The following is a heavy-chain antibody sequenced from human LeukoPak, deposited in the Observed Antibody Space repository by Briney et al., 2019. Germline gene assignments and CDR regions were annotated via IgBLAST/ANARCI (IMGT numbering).Heavy chain of an antibody. CDR1: GYTFTSYG. J-gene: IGHJ4*02. V-gene: IGHV1-18*01. D-gene: IGHD3-3*01. CDR3: ARDRVRGTYYDFWSGQRFFDY. Sequence: ASVKVSCKASGYTFTSYGISWVRQAPGRGLEWMGWISAYNGNTNYAQKLQGRVTMTTDTSTSTAYMELRSLRSDDTAVYYCARDRVRGTYYDFWSGQRFFDYWGQGTLVTVSS. CDR2: ISAYNGNT.